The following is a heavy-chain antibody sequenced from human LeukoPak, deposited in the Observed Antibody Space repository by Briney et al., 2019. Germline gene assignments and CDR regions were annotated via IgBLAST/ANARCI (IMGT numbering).Heavy chain of an antibody. D-gene: IGHD4-23*01. V-gene: IGHV3-7*01. CDR2: IKEDGSEI. J-gene: IGHJ4*02. CDR3: ARDRGYSNFDY. CDR1: AFTFSNYL. Sequence: GGSLRLSCAASAFTFSNYLMSWVRQAPGKGLEWVANIKEDGSEINYVDSVKGRFTISRDNAKNSLYLQMNSLRVDDTAVYYCARDRGYSNFDYWGQGTLVTVSS.